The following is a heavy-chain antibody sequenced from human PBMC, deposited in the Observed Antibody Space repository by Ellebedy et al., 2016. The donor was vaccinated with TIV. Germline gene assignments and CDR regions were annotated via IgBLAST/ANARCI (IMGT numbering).Heavy chain of an antibody. CDR1: GFTFTTYG. D-gene: IGHD3-16*01. Sequence: GESLKISCETSGFTFTTYGIQWVRQAPGRGLEWVGVIWYDGSETYYGDSVEGRFTISSDKSKSTVFLHMDNLRAEDTAVYYCARDAPFMIRGSVVDYWGQGTLVTVSS. J-gene: IGHJ4*02. CDR2: IWYDGSET. CDR3: ARDAPFMIRGSVVDY. V-gene: IGHV3-33*01.